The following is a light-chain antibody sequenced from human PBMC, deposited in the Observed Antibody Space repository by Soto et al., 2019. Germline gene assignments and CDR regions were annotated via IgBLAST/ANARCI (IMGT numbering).Light chain of an antibody. J-gene: IGLJ7*01. CDR2: VNSDGSH. Sequence: QLVLTQSPSASASLGASVKLTCTLSSGHSSYAIAWHQQQPQKGPRYLMKVNSDGSHIKGDGIPDRFSGSSSGAERYLIISRLQSEDEADYYCQTWGTGQAVFGGGTQLTVL. CDR1: SGHSSYA. CDR3: QTWGTGQAV. V-gene: IGLV4-69*01.